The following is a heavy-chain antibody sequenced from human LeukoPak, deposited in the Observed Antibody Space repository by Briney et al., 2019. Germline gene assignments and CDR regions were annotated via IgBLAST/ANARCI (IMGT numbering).Heavy chain of an antibody. D-gene: IGHD3-3*01. J-gene: IGHJ4*02. CDR2: ISGSGVST. CDR1: GVTFSSYA. CDR3: AKRHYDFWSGYQNQMYYFDY. V-gene: IGHV3-23*01. Sequence: GGSLRLSCAASGVTFSSYAMSWVRQAPGKGLEWVSAISGSGVSTSYADSVKGRFTISRDNSKNTLYLQMNILRAEDTAVYYCAKRHYDFWSGYQNQMYYFDYWGQGTLVTVSS.